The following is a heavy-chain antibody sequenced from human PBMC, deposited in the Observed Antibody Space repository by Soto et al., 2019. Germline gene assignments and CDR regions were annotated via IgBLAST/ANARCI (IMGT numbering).Heavy chain of an antibody. J-gene: IGHJ4*02. CDR1: GFTFSSYG. Sequence: EGSLRLSCAASGFTFSSYGMHWVRQAPGKGLEWVAVISYDGSNKYYADSVKGRFTISRDNSKNTLYLQMNSLRAEDTAVYYCAKDFRTGTTLDYWGQGTLVTVSS. CDR3: AKDFRTGTTLDY. D-gene: IGHD1-1*01. V-gene: IGHV3-30*18. CDR2: ISYDGSNK.